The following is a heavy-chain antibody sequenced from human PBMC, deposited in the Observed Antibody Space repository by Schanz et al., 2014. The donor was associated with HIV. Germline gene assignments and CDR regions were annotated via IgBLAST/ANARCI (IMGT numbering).Heavy chain of an antibody. V-gene: IGHV4-30-2*01. J-gene: IGHJ4*02. D-gene: IGHD2-15*01. Sequence: QLQLQESGSGLVKPSQTLSLTCGVSGGAISSGGYSWSWIRQTPGKGLEWIGYISHSGSSFYNPSLESRVTLSIDTSKTPFSLNLTSVTAADTAIYYCARASLGAAHSWGQGTLVTVSS. CDR2: ISHSGSS. CDR1: GGAISSGGYS. CDR3: ARASLGAAHS.